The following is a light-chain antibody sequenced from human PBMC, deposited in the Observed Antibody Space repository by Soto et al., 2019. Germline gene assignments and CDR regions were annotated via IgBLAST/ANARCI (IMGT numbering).Light chain of an antibody. V-gene: IGLV2-18*02. J-gene: IGLJ1*01. Sequence: QSALTQPPSVSGSPGQSVTISCTGTSSDVGSYNRVSWYQQPPGTAPKLMIYEASNRPSGVPDRFSGSKSGNTASLTISGLQAEDEADYYCSSYTSTSTYVFGTGTKVTVL. CDR1: SSDVGSYNR. CDR3: SSYTSTSTYV. CDR2: EAS.